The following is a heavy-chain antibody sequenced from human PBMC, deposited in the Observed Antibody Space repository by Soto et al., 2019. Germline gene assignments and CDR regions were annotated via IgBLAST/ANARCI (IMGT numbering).Heavy chain of an antibody. D-gene: IGHD3-22*01. CDR3: AKVSYDSSGYYFDPDAFDI. Sequence: PGGSLRLSCAAPGFTFSSYAMSWVRQAPGKGLEWVSAISGSGGSTYYADSVKGRFTISRDNSKNTLYLQMNSLRAEDTAVYYCAKVSYDSSGYYFDPDAFDIWGQGTMVTVSS. CDR1: GFTFSSYA. J-gene: IGHJ3*02. V-gene: IGHV3-23*01. CDR2: ISGSGGST.